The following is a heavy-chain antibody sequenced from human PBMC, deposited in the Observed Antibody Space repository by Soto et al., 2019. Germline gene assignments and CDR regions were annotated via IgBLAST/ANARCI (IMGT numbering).Heavy chain of an antibody. CDR3: ARSSGRRDGYIGAFDI. V-gene: IGHV3-74*01. CDR1: GFTFSSYW. Sequence: EVQLVESGGGLVQPGGSLRLSCAASGFTFSSYWMHWVRQAPGKGLVWVSRINSDGSSTSYADSVKGRFTISRDSAKNTLYLQMNCLRAEDTAVYYCARSSGRRDGYIGAFDIWGQGTMVTVCS. D-gene: IGHD5-12*01. CDR2: INSDGSST. J-gene: IGHJ3*02.